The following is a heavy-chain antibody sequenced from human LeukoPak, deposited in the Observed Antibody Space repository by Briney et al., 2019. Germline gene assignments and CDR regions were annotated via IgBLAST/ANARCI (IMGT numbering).Heavy chain of an antibody. Sequence: SVKVSCKASGGTFSSYAISWVRQAPGQGLEWMGRIIPILGIANYAQKFQGRVTITAVKSTSTAYMELSSLRSEDTAVYYCARDGSLKGGYFDYWGQGTLVTVSS. D-gene: IGHD1-26*01. J-gene: IGHJ4*02. V-gene: IGHV1-69*04. CDR3: ARDGSLKGGYFDY. CDR1: GGTFSSYA. CDR2: IIPILGIA.